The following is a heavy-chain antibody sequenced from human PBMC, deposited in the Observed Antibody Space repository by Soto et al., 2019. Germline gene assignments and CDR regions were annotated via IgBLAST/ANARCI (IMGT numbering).Heavy chain of an antibody. V-gene: IGHV4-34*03. Sequence: TLSLTCAVYGGSFSGYYWSWIRQPPGKGLEWIGEINHSGSTNYNPSLKSRVTISVDTSKNQFSLKLSSVTAADTAVYYWTREEGGYDFWGVYPTPRFDYGAQETLVTVS. J-gene: IGHJ4*02. CDR3: TREEGGYDFWGVYPTPRFDY. CDR2: INHSGST. CDR1: GGSFSGYY. D-gene: IGHD3-3*01.